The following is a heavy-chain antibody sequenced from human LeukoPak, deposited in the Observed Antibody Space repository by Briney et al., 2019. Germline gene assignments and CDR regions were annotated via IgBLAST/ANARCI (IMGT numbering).Heavy chain of an antibody. CDR2: INHSGST. CDR1: GGSFSGYY. CDR3: ARRLRGYYDSSGYYRHIDY. V-gene: IGHV4-34*01. D-gene: IGHD3-22*01. J-gene: IGHJ4*02. Sequence: SETLSLTCAVYGGSFSGYYWSWIRQPPGKGLEWIGEINHSGSTNYNPSLKSRVTISVDTSKNQFSLKLSSVTAADTAVYYYARRLRGYYDSSGYYRHIDYWGQGTLVTVSS.